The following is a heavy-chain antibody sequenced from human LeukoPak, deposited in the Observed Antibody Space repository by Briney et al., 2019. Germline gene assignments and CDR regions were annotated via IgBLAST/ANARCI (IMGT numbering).Heavy chain of an antibody. CDR1: GFTLSSYA. Sequence: GGSLRLSCAASGFTLSSYAMTWVRQAPGGGLEWVSSVDGGGGGTYYADSVKGRFTISRDNSKDTLYLQMNGLRAEDTAVYFCAKQSAGSAAWYSLHYDFWGQGTLVTVSS. V-gene: IGHV3-23*01. D-gene: IGHD6-13*01. CDR2: VDGGGGGT. J-gene: IGHJ4*02. CDR3: AKQSAGSAAWYSLHYDF.